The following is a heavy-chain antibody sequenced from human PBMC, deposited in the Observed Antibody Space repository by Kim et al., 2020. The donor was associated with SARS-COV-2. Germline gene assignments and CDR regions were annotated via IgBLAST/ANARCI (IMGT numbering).Heavy chain of an antibody. Sequence: SVKVSCKASGGTFSSYAISWVRQAPGQGLEWMGGTIPIFGTANYAQKFQGRVTITADESTSTAYMELSSLRSEDTAVYYCASAVYDYVWGSYRYPLFDYWGQGTLVTVSS. CDR1: GGTFSSYA. CDR3: ASAVYDYVWGSYRYPLFDY. V-gene: IGHV1-69*13. J-gene: IGHJ4*02. D-gene: IGHD3-16*02. CDR2: TIPIFGTA.